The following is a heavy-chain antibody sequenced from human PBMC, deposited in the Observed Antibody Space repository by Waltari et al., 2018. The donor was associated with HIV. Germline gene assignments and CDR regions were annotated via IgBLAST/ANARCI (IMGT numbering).Heavy chain of an antibody. J-gene: IGHJ6*02. Sequence: QVQLQESGPGLVKPSETLSLTCTVSGGSISSYYWSWIRQPPAKGLEWIGYIYYSGSTNYNPSLKSRVTISVDTSKNQFSLKLSSVTAADTAVYYCARDRYDSSGYNLRGYYYGMDVWGQGTTVTVSS. D-gene: IGHD3-22*01. V-gene: IGHV4-59*01. CDR1: GGSISSYY. CDR2: IYYSGST. CDR3: ARDRYDSSGYNLRGYYYGMDV.